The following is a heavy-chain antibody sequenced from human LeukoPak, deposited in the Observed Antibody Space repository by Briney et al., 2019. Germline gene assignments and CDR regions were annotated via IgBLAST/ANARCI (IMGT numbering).Heavy chain of an antibody. CDR2: INPSGGST. CDR1: GYTFTSYY. Sequence: ASVKVSCKASGYTFTSYYMHWVRQAPGQGLEWMGIINPSGGSTSYAQKFQGRVTMTRDTSTSTVYMELSSLRSEDTAVYYCARDQNYDYVWGSPFDPWGQGTLVTVSS. J-gene: IGHJ5*02. CDR3: ARDQNYDYVWGSPFDP. V-gene: IGHV1-46*01. D-gene: IGHD3-16*01.